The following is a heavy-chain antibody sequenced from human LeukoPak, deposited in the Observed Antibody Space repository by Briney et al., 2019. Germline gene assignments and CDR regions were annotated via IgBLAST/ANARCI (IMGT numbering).Heavy chain of an antibody. V-gene: IGHV3-21*01. D-gene: IGHD6-13*01. Sequence: GGSLRLSCAASGFTFSSYSMNWVRQAPGKGLEWVSSISSSSSYIYYADSVKGRFTISRDNAKNSLYLQMNGLRAEDTAAYYCARVLAAAGFSFDYWGQGTLVTVSS. J-gene: IGHJ4*02. CDR2: ISSSSSYI. CDR3: ARVLAAAGFSFDY. CDR1: GFTFSSYS.